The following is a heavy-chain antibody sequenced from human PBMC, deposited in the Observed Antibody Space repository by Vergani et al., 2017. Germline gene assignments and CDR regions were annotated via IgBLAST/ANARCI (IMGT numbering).Heavy chain of an antibody. CDR3: AGVPDYGDYDWFDP. Sequence: QVQLQESGPGLVKPSETLSLTCTVSGGSISSYYWSWIRQPAGKGLEWIGRIYTSGSTNYNPSLKSRVTMSVDTSKNQFSLMLSSVTAADTAVYYCAGVPDYGDYDWFDPWGQGTLVTVSS. J-gene: IGHJ5*02. V-gene: IGHV4-4*07. D-gene: IGHD4-17*01. CDR1: GGSISSYY. CDR2: IYTSGST.